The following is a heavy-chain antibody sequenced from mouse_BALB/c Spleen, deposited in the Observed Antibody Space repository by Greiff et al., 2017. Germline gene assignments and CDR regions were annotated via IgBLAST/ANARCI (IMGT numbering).Heavy chain of an antibody. J-gene: IGHJ2*01. CDR1: GFTFSSYT. CDR3: ARRQVDYDFDY. Sequence: DVMLVESGGGLVQPGGSLKLSCAASGFTFSSYTMSWVRQTPEKGLEWVAYISSGSSTIYYADTVKGRFTISRDNPKNTLFLQMTSLRSEDTAMYYCARRQVDYDFDYWGQGTTLTVSS. D-gene: IGHD2-4*01. V-gene: IGHV5-17*02. CDR2: ISSGSSTI.